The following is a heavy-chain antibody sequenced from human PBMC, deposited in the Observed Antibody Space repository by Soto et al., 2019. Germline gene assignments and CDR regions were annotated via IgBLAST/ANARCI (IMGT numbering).Heavy chain of an antibody. Sequence: SETLSLTCTVSGASISSYYWSWIRQPPGKGLEWIGYVYYSGSTNYNPSLKSRATISVDTSKNQFSLKLNSVTAADTAVYYCARGRGGSPSYDYWGQGTLVTVSS. V-gene: IGHV4-59*01. J-gene: IGHJ4*02. CDR3: ARGRGGSPSYDY. CDR2: VYYSGST. D-gene: IGHD1-26*01. CDR1: GASISSYY.